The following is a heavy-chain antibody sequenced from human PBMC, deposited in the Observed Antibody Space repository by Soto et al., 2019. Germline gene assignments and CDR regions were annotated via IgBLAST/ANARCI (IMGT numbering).Heavy chain of an antibody. CDR2: MWDDGSDE. CDR1: GFSFSSYG. Sequence: QVQLVESGGGVVQPGRSLRLSCAASGFSFSSYGMHWVRQAPGKGLEWVSLMWDDGSDEYYSESVKGRFTISRDNSKNTLHLQMDRLRADDAAVYYCARGVGHYYYGMDVWGQGTTVTVSS. V-gene: IGHV3-33*01. D-gene: IGHD3-3*01. J-gene: IGHJ6*02. CDR3: ARGVGHYYYGMDV.